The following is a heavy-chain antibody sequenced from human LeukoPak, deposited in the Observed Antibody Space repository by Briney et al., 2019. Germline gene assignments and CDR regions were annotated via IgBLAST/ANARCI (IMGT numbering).Heavy chain of an antibody. V-gene: IGHV3-30-3*01. CDR3: ARDRAAAPWGYFDY. Sequence: GRSLRLSCAASGFTFSSYAMHWVRQAPGKGLEWVAVISYDGSNKYYADSVKGRFTISRDNSKNTLYLQMNSLRAEDTAVYYCARDRAAAPWGYFDYWGQGTLVTVSS. D-gene: IGHD6-13*01. CDR2: ISYDGSNK. CDR1: GFTFSSYA. J-gene: IGHJ4*02.